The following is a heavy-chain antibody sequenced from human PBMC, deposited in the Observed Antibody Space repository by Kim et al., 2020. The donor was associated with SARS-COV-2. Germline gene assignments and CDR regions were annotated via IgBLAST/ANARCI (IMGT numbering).Heavy chain of an antibody. CDR3: AVGQQLVRYYFDY. CDR1: GYSFTSYR. CDR2: IYPGDSDT. V-gene: IGHV5-51*01. Sequence: GESLKISCKGSGYSFTSYRIGWVRQMPGKGLEWMGIIYPGDSDTRYSPSFQGQVTISADKSISTAYLQWSSLKASDTAMYYCAVGQQLVRYYFDYWGQGTLVTVSS. D-gene: IGHD6-13*01. J-gene: IGHJ4*02.